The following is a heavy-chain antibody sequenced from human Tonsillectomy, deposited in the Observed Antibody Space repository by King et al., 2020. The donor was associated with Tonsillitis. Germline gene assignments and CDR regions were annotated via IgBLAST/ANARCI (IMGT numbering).Heavy chain of an antibody. V-gene: IGHV3-49*04. J-gene: IGHJ4*02. CDR1: GFTFGDYA. D-gene: IGHD3-22*01. CDR2: IKSKAFGATT. CDR3: TRVSTMIVVVPDY. Sequence: VQLVESGGVLVQPGRSLRLSWTASGFTFGDYAMSWVLPDPGKGLEWISFIKSKAFGATTEYAASVKGRFTISRDDSESIAYLQMNSLKTEDTAVYFCTRVSTMIVVVPDYWGQGTLVTVSS.